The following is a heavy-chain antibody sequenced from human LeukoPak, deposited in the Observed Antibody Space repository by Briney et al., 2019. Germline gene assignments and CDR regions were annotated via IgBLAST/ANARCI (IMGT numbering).Heavy chain of an antibody. CDR2: ISGSGGTT. Sequence: GGSLRLSCAASGFTLNNYAMNWVRQAPGKGLEWVSVISGSGGTTYYADSVKGRFTISRDSSKNTLYLQMNSLRAEDTAVYYCAKVSGGGLYYDGMDVWGQGTTVTVSS. J-gene: IGHJ6*02. CDR3: AKVSGGGLYYDGMDV. CDR1: GFTLNNYA. D-gene: IGHD1-14*01. V-gene: IGHV3-23*01.